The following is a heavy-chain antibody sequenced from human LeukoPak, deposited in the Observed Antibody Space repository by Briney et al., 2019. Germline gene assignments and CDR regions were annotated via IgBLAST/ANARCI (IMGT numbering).Heavy chain of an antibody. Sequence: SETLSLTCTVSGGSSSSYYWSWIRQPPGKGLEWIRHIYYSGSTNYTPSLKSRVTVSVDTSKNQFSLKLSSVSAADTAVYYCARYRGYIYGYGFDIWGQGTMVTVSS. J-gene: IGHJ3*02. CDR1: GGSSSSYY. CDR2: IYYSGST. V-gene: IGHV4-59*01. D-gene: IGHD5-18*01. CDR3: ARYRGYIYGYGFDI.